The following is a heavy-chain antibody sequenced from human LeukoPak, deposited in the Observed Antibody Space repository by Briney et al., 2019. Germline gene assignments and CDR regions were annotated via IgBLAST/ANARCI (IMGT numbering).Heavy chain of an antibody. CDR1: GGTFSSYA. Sequence: SVRVSCKASGGTFSSYAISWVRQAPGQGLEWMGRIIPILGIANYAPKFQGRVTITADKSTSTAYTELSSLRFEDTAVYYCARGNYYDSSGYESTWFDPWGQGTLVTVYS. CDR2: IIPILGIA. J-gene: IGHJ5*02. CDR3: ARGNYYDSSGYESTWFDP. D-gene: IGHD3-22*01. V-gene: IGHV1-69*04.